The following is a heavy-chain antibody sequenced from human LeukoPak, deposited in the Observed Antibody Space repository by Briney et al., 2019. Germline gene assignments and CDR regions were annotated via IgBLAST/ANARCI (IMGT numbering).Heavy chain of an antibody. CDR3: ARGIAAASERALDI. CDR1: GGSISSYY. CDR2: IYSSGST. V-gene: IGHV4-4*07. Sequence: PSETLSLTCTVSGGSISSYYWSWIRQPAGKGLEWIGRIYSSGSTDYNPSLKSRVTMSVDTSKNQFSLELTSVTAADTAVYYCARGIAAASERALDIWGQGTTVTVSS. D-gene: IGHD6-13*01. J-gene: IGHJ3*02.